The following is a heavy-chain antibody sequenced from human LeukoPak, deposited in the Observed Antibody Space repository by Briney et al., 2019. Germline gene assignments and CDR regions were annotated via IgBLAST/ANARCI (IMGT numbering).Heavy chain of an antibody. Sequence: SETLSLTCAVYGGSFSDYYWSWIRQPPGKGLEWIGEINHSGSTNYNPSLKSRVTISVDTSKNQFSLKPSSVTAADTAVYYCARARYGSGSYYSYYFDYWGQGTLVTVSS. V-gene: IGHV4-34*01. D-gene: IGHD3-10*01. J-gene: IGHJ4*02. CDR2: INHSGST. CDR3: ARARYGSGSYYSYYFDY. CDR1: GGSFSDYY.